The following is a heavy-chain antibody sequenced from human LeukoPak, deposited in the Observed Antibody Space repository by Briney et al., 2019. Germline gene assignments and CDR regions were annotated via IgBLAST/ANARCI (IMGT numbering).Heavy chain of an antibody. Sequence: SETLSLTCAVSGGPFTGYYWNWIRQPPGKGLEWIGEINHGESTTYNPSLKSRVTMSIDTSKNQFSLYLISVTAADTAVYYCARGRLARNWFDPWGQGTLVTVSS. CDR2: INHGEST. J-gene: IGHJ5*02. CDR1: GGPFTGYY. CDR3: ARGRLARNWFDP. V-gene: IGHV4-34*01.